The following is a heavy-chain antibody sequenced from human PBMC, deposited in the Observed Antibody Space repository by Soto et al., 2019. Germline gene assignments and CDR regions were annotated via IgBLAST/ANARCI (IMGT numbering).Heavy chain of an antibody. CDR2: INDYNGNT. D-gene: IGHD3-10*01. V-gene: IGHV1-18*01. CDR3: AREGYYSGSGSYSPPRYYGMDV. J-gene: IGHJ6*02. CDR1: GYSFTTYG. Sequence: QVQLVQSGAEVKKPGASVKVSCKASGYSFTTYGISWVRQAPGQGLEWMGWINDYNGNTNYEKKFQGRVTMTTDTSTRTAYMEVKSLRSDDTAVYYCAREGYYSGSGSYSPPRYYGMDVWGQGTTVTVS.